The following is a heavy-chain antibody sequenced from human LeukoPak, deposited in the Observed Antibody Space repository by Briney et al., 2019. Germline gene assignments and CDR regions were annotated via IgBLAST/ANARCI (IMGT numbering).Heavy chain of an antibody. CDR1: GGSISSYY. J-gene: IGHJ3*02. CDR2: IYYSGST. V-gene: IGHV4-59*08. CDR3: ARHSSGSATNDTFDI. D-gene: IGHD1-26*01. Sequence: SETLSLTCTVSGGSISSYYWSWIRQPPGKGLEWIGYIYYSGSTNYNPSLRSRVTISVDTSKNQFSLKLSSVTAADTAVYYCARHSSGSATNDTFDIWGQGTMVTVSS.